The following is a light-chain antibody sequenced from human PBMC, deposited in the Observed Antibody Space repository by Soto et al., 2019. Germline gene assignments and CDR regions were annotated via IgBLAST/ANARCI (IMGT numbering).Light chain of an antibody. CDR2: AAS. CDR1: QSISSY. J-gene: IGKJ1*01. Sequence: DIQMTPSPSSLSSSVGDSVTITCRASQSISSYLNWYQQKPGKAPKLLIYAASSLQSGVPSRFSGSGSGTDFTLTISSLQPEDFATYYCQQSYSTPPTFGQGTMVDI. CDR3: QQSYSTPPT. V-gene: IGKV1-39*01.